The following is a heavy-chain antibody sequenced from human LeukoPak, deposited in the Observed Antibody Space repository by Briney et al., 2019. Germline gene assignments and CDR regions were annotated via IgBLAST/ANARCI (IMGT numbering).Heavy chain of an antibody. CDR2: ISGSTSYI. Sequence: PGGSLRLSCAASGFTFSSYSMNWVRQAPGKGLEWVSSISGSTSYIYYADSVKGRFTISRDNTKNSLYLQMNSLRAEDTAVYYCARDPWGGYSCWGQGILVTVSS. D-gene: IGHD5-12*01. V-gene: IGHV3-21*01. CDR3: ARDPWGGYSC. J-gene: IGHJ4*02. CDR1: GFTFSSYS.